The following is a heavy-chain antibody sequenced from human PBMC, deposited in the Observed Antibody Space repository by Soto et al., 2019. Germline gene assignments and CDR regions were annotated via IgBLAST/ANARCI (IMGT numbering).Heavy chain of an antibody. J-gene: IGHJ5*02. CDR2: INAGNGNT. V-gene: IGHV1-3*01. CDR3: ARDSIRFLEWDKGGSWFDP. D-gene: IGHD3-3*01. Sequence: ASVKVSCKASGYTFTSYAMHWVRQAPGQRLEWMGWINAGNGNTKYSQKFQGRVTITRDTSASTAYMELSSLRSEDTAVYYCARDSIRFLEWDKGGSWFDPWGQGTLVTVSS. CDR1: GYTFTSYA.